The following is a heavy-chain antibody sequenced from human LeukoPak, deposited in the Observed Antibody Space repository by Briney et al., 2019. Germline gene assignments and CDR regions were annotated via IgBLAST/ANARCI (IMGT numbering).Heavy chain of an antibody. D-gene: IGHD7-27*01. CDR3: ANPTLG. V-gene: IGHV3-30*02. J-gene: IGHJ4*02. CDR1: GFTFSNYG. CDR2: IRYDGTNK. Sequence: GGSLRLSCAPSGFTFSNYGMHWVRQAPGKGLEWVAFIRYDGTNKYYADSVKGRFTISRDNSKNTLYVQMNSLRAEDTAVYYCANPTLGWGQGTLVTVSS.